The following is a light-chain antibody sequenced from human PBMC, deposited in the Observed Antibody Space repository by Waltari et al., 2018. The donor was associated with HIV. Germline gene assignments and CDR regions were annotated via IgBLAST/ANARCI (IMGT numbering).Light chain of an antibody. CDR3: QQYHSYSLT. CDR1: QSISTW. CDR2: KTY. J-gene: IGKJ5*01. V-gene: IGKV1-5*03. Sequence: DIQLTQPPSTLSASVGDRVTITCRSSQSISTWLAWYQQQPGRSPKLLIYKTYSLHSGVPSRFSGSGSGTEFSLTISSLQPDDFTAYYCQQYHSYSLTFGQGTRLEMK.